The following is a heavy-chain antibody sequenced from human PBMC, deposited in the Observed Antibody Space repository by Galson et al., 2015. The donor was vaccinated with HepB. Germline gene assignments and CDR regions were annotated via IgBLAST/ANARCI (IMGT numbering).Heavy chain of an antibody. J-gene: IGHJ4*02. D-gene: IGHD5-12*01. CDR1: GGSIISDY. V-gene: IGHV4-59*01. Sequence: ETLSLTCTVSGGSIISDYWSWVRQPPGKGLERIGYIYYTGITNYNPSLKSRVAISVDTSKNQFSLKLSSVTAADTAVYYCARGGLRTFDYWGQGTLVTVSS. CDR2: IYYTGIT. CDR3: ARGGLRTFDY.